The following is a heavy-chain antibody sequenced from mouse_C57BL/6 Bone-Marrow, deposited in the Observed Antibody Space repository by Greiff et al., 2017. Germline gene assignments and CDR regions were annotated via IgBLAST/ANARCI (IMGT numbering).Heavy chain of an antibody. Sequence: EVKLMESGAELVRPGASVKLSCTASGFNIKDDYMHWVKQRPEQGLEWIGWIDPANGDTEYASKFQGKATITADTSSNTAYLQLSSLTSEDTAVYYCTLRFAVWGTGTTVTVSS. CDR3: TLRFAV. CDR2: IDPANGDT. V-gene: IGHV14-4*01. J-gene: IGHJ1*03. CDR1: GFNIKDDY.